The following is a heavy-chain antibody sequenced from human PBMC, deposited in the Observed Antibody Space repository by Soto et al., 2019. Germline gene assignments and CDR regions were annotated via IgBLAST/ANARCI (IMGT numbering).Heavy chain of an antibody. J-gene: IGHJ6*03. CDR3: ARATLEWLLYRYYYMDV. D-gene: IGHD3-3*01. V-gene: IGHV3-7*01. CDR1: GFTFSSYW. CDR2: IKQEGSEK. Sequence: GGSLRLSCAASGFTFSSYWMSWVRQAPGKGLEWVANIKQEGSEKYYVDSVKGRFTISRDNAKNSLYLQMNSLRAEDTAVYYCARATLEWLLYRYYYMDVWGKGTTVTVSS.